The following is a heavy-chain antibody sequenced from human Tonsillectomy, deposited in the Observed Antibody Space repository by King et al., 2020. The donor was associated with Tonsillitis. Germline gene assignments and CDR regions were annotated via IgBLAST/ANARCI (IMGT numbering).Heavy chain of an antibody. J-gene: IGHJ4*02. D-gene: IGHD3-16*01. Sequence: QLQESGPGLVKPSETLSLTCTVSGGAISSYYWHWVRQPPGKGLEWIGYIHYSGITNYSPSLKSRISISIDPSKTQFSLELSSVTAADTAVYFCARDDTLSRFDYWGQGTLVTVSS. CDR2: IHYSGIT. CDR3: ARDDTLSRFDY. V-gene: IGHV4-59*01. CDR1: GGAISSYY.